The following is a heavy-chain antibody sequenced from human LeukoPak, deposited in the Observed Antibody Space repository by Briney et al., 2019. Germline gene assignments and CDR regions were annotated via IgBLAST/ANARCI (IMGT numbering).Heavy chain of an antibody. V-gene: IGHV3-21*01. CDR3: ARDQEYSSSPYFDY. J-gene: IGHJ4*02. D-gene: IGHD6-6*01. CDR2: ISSGSSYI. CDR1: GFTFSSYS. Sequence: GGSLRLSCAASGFTFSSYSMNWVRQAPGKGLEWVSSISSGSSYIYYADSVKGRFTISRDNAKNSLYLQMNSLRAEDTAVYYCARDQEYSSSPYFDYWGQGTLVTVSS.